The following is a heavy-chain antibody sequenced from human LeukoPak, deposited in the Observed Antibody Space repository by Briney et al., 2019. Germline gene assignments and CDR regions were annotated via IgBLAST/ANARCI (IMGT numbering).Heavy chain of an antibody. Sequence: PSQTLSLTCTVSGGSISSYYWSWIRQPPGKGLEWIGYIYYSGSTNYNPSLKSRVTISVDTSKNQFSLKLSSVTAADTAVYYCARGLGDSSGWSGGYYYYYYGMDVWGQGTTVTASS. J-gene: IGHJ6*02. CDR1: GGSISSYY. D-gene: IGHD6-19*01. CDR3: ARGLGDSSGWSGGYYYYYYGMDV. V-gene: IGHV4-59*08. CDR2: IYYSGST.